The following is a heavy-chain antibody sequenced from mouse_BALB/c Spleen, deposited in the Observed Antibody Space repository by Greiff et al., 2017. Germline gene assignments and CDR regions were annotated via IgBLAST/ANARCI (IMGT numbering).Heavy chain of an antibody. CDR1: GFTFSDYY. CDR2: ISDGGSYT. Sequence: EVQLVESGGGLVKPGGSLKLSCAASGFTFSDYYMYWVRQTPEKRLEWVATISDGGSYTYYPDSVKGRFTISRDNAKNNLYLQMSSLKSEDTAMYYCARDRGYDHAMDYWGQGTSVTVSS. D-gene: IGHD2-14*01. V-gene: IGHV5-4*02. J-gene: IGHJ4*01. CDR3: ARDRGYDHAMDY.